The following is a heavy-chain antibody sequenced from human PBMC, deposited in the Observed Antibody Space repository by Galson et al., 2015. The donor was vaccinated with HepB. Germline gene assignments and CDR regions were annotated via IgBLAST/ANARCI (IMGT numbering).Heavy chain of an antibody. J-gene: IGHJ4*02. CDR2: IYSGGST. V-gene: IGHV3-66*02. CDR3: ARVAVAGIYLDY. Sequence: SLRLSCAASVFTVSSDYMTWVRQPPGKGLEWVAVIYSGGSTYYADFVKGRFTISRDNSQNTLYLQMNSLRPEDTAVSYCARVAVAGIYLDYWGQGTLVTVSS. D-gene: IGHD6-19*01. CDR1: VFTVSSDY.